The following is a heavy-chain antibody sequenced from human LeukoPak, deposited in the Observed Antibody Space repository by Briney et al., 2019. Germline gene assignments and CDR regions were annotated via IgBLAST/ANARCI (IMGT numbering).Heavy chain of an antibody. CDR3: AKRLAMTGTYHFDY. CDR2: ISGTGGTT. J-gene: IGHJ4*02. CDR1: GNYW. V-gene: IGHV3-23*01. D-gene: IGHD6-19*01. Sequence: GGSLRLSCAASGNYWMHWVRQAPGKGLEWVSRISGTGGTTFYADSVKGRFTISRDNSKNTLYLQMNSLRAEDTAVYYCAKRLAMTGTYHFDYWGQGTLVTVSS.